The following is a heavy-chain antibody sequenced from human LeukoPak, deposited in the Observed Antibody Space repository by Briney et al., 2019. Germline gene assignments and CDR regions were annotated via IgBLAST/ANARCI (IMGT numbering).Heavy chain of an antibody. CDR1: GYTFTSCG. Sequence: ASVKVSCKASGYTFTSCGISWVRQAPGQGLEWMGWISAYNGNTNYAQKLQGRVTMTTDTSTSTAYMELRSLRSDDTAVYYCAREPLGIAVAGTRYYYGMDVWGQGTTVTVSS. V-gene: IGHV1-18*01. J-gene: IGHJ6*02. D-gene: IGHD6-19*01. CDR3: AREPLGIAVAGTRYYYGMDV. CDR2: ISAYNGNT.